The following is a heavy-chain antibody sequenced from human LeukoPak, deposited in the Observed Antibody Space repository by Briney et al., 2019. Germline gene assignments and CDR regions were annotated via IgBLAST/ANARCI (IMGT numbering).Heavy chain of an antibody. Sequence: TSETLSLTCTVSGYSISSGYYWGWIRQPPGKGLEWIGSIYHSGSTYYNPSLKSRVTISVDTSKNQFSLKLSSVTAADTAVYYCAIDYTFGGVIAPYYFDYWGQGTLVTVSS. D-gene: IGHD3-16*02. J-gene: IGHJ4*02. V-gene: IGHV4-38-2*02. CDR1: GYSISSGYY. CDR3: AIDYTFGGVIAPYYFDY. CDR2: IYHSGST.